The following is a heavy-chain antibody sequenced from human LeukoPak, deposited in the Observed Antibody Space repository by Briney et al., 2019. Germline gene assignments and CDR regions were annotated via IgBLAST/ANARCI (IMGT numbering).Heavy chain of an antibody. Sequence: SETLSLTCTVSGGSISSYYWSWIRQPAGKGLEWIGRIYTSGSTNYNPSLKSRVTMSVDTSKNQFPLKLSSVTAADTAVYYCARDRWELPAFDIWGQGTMVTVSS. D-gene: IGHD2-15*01. J-gene: IGHJ3*02. CDR2: IYTSGST. V-gene: IGHV4-4*07. CDR1: GGSISSYY. CDR3: ARDRWELPAFDI.